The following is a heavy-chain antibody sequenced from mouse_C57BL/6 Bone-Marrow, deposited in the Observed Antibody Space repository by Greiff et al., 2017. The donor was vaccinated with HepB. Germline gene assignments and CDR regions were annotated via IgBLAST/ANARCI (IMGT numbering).Heavy chain of an antibody. J-gene: IGHJ4*01. CDR1: GFTFSDYY. Sequence: EVKLMESGGGLVQPGGSLKLSCAASGFTFSDYYMYWVRQTPEKRLEWVAYISNGGGSTYYPDTVKGRFTISRDNAKNTLYLQMSRLKSEDTAMYYCARQIYYYGSSYPRLLAMDYWGQGTSVTVSS. CDR3: ARQIYYYGSSYPRLLAMDY. D-gene: IGHD1-1*01. CDR2: ISNGGGST. V-gene: IGHV5-12*01.